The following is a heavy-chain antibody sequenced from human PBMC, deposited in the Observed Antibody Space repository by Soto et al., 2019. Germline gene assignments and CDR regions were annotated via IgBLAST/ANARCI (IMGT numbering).Heavy chain of an antibody. V-gene: IGHV3-53*04. CDR2: IYSGGST. CDR1: NY. Sequence: NYISWVLQDKGKGLEWVSVIYSGGSTYYADSVKGRFTISRHNSKNTLYLQMNSLRAEDTAVYYCVSWFDPWGQGTLVTVYS. J-gene: IGHJ5*02. CDR3: VSWFDP.